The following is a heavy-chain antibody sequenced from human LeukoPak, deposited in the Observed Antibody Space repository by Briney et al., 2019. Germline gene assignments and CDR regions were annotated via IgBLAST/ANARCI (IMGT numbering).Heavy chain of an antibody. D-gene: IGHD2-2*01. V-gene: IGHV3-21*01. J-gene: IGHJ4*02. CDR3: ARVGCSSTNCYDFDY. Sequence: GGSLRLSCAASGFTFSTYGMNWVRQAPGEGLEWVSSISSSSSYIYYADSVKGRFTISRDNAKNSLYLQLNSLRAEDTAVYYCARVGCSSTNCYDFDYWGQGTLVTVSS. CDR2: ISSSSSYI. CDR1: GFTFSTYG.